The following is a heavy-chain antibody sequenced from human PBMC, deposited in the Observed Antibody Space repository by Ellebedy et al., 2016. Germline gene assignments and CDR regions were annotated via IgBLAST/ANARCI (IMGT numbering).Heavy chain of an antibody. Sequence: GGSLRFSCEASGFTFSDYYMTWIRQAPGKGLEWVSYISSSGSSKYYADSVKGRFIISRDNAKNSLYLQMNSLIAEDSAVYYCAPRDSSGNDYFQHWGQGTLVTVSS. CDR3: APRDSSGNDYFQH. V-gene: IGHV3-11*01. J-gene: IGHJ1*01. D-gene: IGHD3-22*01. CDR2: ISSSGSSK. CDR1: GFTFSDYY.